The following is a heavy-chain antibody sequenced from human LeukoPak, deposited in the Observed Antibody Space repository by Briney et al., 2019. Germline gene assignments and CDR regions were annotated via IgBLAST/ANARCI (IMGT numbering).Heavy chain of an antibody. J-gene: IGHJ4*02. Sequence: SETLSLTCAVYGGSFSGYHWSWIRQPPGKGLEWIGEINHSGSTNYNPSLKSRVTISVDTSKNQFSLKLSSVTAADTAVYYCARGPDSYLLPPDYWGQGTLVTVSS. CDR2: INHSGST. CDR3: ARGPDSYLLPPDY. V-gene: IGHV4-34*01. D-gene: IGHD2-21*01. CDR1: GGSFSGYH.